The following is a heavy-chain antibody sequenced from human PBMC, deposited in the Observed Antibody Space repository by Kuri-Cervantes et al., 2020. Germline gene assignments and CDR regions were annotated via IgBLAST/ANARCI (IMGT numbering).Heavy chain of an antibody. CDR3: ARGPLYYYDSSGYHVSAFDI. J-gene: IGHJ3*02. D-gene: IGHD3-22*01. Sequence: ASVKVSCKASGYTFTGYYMHWVRQAPGQGLEWMGWINPNSGGTNYAQKFQGRVTITADESTSTAYMELSSLRSEDTAVYYCARGPLYYYDSSGYHVSAFDIWGQGTMVTVSS. CDR1: GYTFTGYY. V-gene: IGHV1-2*02. CDR2: INPNSGGT.